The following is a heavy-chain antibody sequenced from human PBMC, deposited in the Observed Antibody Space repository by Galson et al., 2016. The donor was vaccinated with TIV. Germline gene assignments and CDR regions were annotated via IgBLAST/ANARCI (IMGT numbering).Heavy chain of an antibody. J-gene: IGHJ5*02. CDR3: ARERILQSAAVTRTNWFDP. CDR1: GFDFSGYY. D-gene: IGHD2-2*01. V-gene: IGHV3-11*01. CDR2: IGSSGSPI. Sequence: SLRLSCAASGFDFSGYYMSWVRQAPGKGLEWISYIGSSGSPIVYADSVKGRFTISRDNAKNSVYLQMNSLRVEDTAVYYGARERILQSAAVTRTNWFDPWGQGTLVTVSS.